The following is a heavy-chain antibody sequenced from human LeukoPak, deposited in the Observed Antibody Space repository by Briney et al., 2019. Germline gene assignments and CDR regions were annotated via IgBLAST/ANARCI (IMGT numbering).Heavy chain of an antibody. V-gene: IGHV3-23*01. CDR2: ISGSGGST. CDR1: GFTFSSYA. J-gene: IGHJ4*02. D-gene: IGHD6-19*01. CDR3: AKRAIAVTGPGSYFDY. Sequence: GGSLRLSCAASGFTFSSYAMSWVRQAPGKGLEWVSAISGSGGSTYYADSVKGRFTISRDNSKNTLYLQLNSLRAEDAAVYYCAKRAIAVTGPGSYFDYWGQGTLVTVSS.